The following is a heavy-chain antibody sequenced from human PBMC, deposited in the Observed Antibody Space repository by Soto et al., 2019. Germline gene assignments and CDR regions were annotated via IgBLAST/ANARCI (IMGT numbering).Heavy chain of an antibody. V-gene: IGHV1-69*01. CDR2: IIPIFGTA. Sequence: QVQLVQSGAEVKKPGSSVMVSCKAPGGTFSSYAISWVRQAPGQGLEWMGGIIPIFGTAKYAQKFQGRVTITADESTGTGYMELSSLRSEDTAVYYCARSQGGSSSLDIYYYYYYGMDAWCQGTTVTVSS. CDR1: GGTFSSYA. CDR3: ARSQGGSSSLDIYYYYYYGMDA. D-gene: IGHD2-15*01. J-gene: IGHJ6*02.